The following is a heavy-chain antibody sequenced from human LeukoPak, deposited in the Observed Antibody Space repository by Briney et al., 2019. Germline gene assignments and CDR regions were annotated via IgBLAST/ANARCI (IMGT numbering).Heavy chain of an antibody. D-gene: IGHD5-24*01. CDR3: ARVDGYNSGLY. CDR1: GFTFSSYA. Sequence: GGSLRLSCAASGFTFSSYAMHWVRQAPGKGLEWVAVISYDGSNKYYADSVKGRFTISRDNSKNTLYLQMNSLRAEDTAVYYCARVDGYNSGLYWGQGTLVTVSS. CDR2: ISYDGSNK. J-gene: IGHJ4*02. V-gene: IGHV3-30*04.